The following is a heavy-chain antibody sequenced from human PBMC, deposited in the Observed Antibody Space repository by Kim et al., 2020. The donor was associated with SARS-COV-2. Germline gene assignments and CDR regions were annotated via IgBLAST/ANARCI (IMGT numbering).Heavy chain of an antibody. D-gene: IGHD3-10*01. Sequence: GESLKISCKGSGYSFTSYWIGWVRQMPGKGLEWMGIIYPGDSDTRYSPSFQGQVTISADKSISTAYLQWSSLKASDTAMYYCARHRRVVRSYYNVPFDYWGQGTLVTVSA. CDR3: ARHRRVVRSYYNVPFDY. CDR1: GYSFTSYW. J-gene: IGHJ4*02. V-gene: IGHV5-51*01. CDR2: IYPGDSDT.